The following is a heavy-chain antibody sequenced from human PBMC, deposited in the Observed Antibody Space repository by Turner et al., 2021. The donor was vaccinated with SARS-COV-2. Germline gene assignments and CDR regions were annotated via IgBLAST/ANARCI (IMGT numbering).Heavy chain of an antibody. D-gene: IGHD5-18*01. CDR3: ARLYTYAEFYFDY. CDR1: GGSISNYY. CDR2: IYRGERT. V-gene: IGHV4-59*08. J-gene: IGHJ4*02. Sequence: QVQQQESGPGLARPSETLSLTCTVSGGSISNYYWSGIRQPPGKGVEWIGYIYRGERTQYNPALKSRVAKAVDTSKNQFSLILSSVTAADTALYYCARLYTYAEFYFDYWGQGALVTVSS.